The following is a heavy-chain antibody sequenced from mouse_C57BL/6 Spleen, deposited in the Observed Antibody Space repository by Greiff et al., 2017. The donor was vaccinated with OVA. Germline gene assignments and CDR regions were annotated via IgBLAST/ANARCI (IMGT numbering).Heavy chain of an antibody. CDR3: AREADGYSFAY. Sequence: EVQVVESGGGLVKPGGSLKLSCAASGFTFSDYGMHWVRQAPEKGLEWVAYISSGSSTSYYADTVKGRFTISRDNAKNTLFLQMTSLRSEDTAMYYCAREADGYSFAYWGQGTLVTVSA. D-gene: IGHD2-3*01. J-gene: IGHJ3*01. V-gene: IGHV5-17*01. CDR1: GFTFSDYG. CDR2: ISSGSSTS.